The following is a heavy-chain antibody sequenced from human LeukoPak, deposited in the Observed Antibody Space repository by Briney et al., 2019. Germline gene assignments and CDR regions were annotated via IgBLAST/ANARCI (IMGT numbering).Heavy chain of an antibody. CDR3: ARDGVRRAPGWFDP. J-gene: IGHJ5*02. Sequence: ASVKVSCKASGGTFSSYAISWVRQAPGQGLEWMGWISTYDGKTNYAQTVQGRVTMTTDTSTSTAYMELRSLRSDDTAVYYCARDGVRRAPGWFDPWGQGTLVTVSS. CDR1: GGTFSSYA. V-gene: IGHV1-18*01. D-gene: IGHD3-10*01. CDR2: ISTYDGKT.